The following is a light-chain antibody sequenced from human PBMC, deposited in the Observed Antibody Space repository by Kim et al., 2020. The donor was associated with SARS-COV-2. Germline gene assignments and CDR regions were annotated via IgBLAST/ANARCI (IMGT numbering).Light chain of an antibody. CDR3: QQRSNWPPLLT. CDR1: QSVSSY. Sequence: PGERATLSCRDSQSVSSYLAWYQQKPGQAPRLLSYDASNRATGIPARFSGSGSGTDFTLTISSLEPEDFAVYYCQQRSNWPPLLTFGGGTKVDIK. J-gene: IGKJ4*01. CDR2: DAS. V-gene: IGKV3-11*01.